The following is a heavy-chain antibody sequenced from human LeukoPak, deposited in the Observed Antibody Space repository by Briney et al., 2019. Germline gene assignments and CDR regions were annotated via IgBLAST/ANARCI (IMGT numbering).Heavy chain of an antibody. CDR2: IYYSGST. V-gene: IGHV4-31*03. CDR3: ARGGRAAIGY. Sequence: ASETLSLTCSVSGGSISSGGYYWSWIRQHPGKGLEWIGYIYYSGSTYYNPSLKSRVTISVDTSKNQFSLKLSSVTAADTAVYYCARGGRAAIGYWGQGTLVTVSS. CDR1: GGSISSGGYY. D-gene: IGHD2-2*01. J-gene: IGHJ4*02.